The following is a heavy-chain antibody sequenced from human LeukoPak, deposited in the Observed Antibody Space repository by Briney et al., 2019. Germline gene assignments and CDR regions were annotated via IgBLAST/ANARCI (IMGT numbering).Heavy chain of an antibody. CDR2: IYWNDDK. J-gene: IGHJ3*02. V-gene: IGHV2-5*01. D-gene: IGHD6-13*01. CDR1: GFSLSTSGVG. CDR3: AHRRRAGSWYPDAFDI. Sequence: SGPTLVNPTQTLTLTCTFSGFSLSTSGVGVGWIRQPPGKALEWLALIYWNDDKRYSPSLKSRLTITKDTSKNQVVLTMTNMDPVDTATYYCAHRRRAGSWYPDAFDIWGQGTMVTVSS.